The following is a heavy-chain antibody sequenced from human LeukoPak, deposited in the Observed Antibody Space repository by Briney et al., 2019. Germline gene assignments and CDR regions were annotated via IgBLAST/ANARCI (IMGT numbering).Heavy chain of an antibody. CDR3: ARHTHSRDGYNWVYYMDV. V-gene: IGHV4-4*09. D-gene: IGHD5-24*01. CDR2: IYTSGST. J-gene: IGHJ6*03. Sequence: SETLSLTCTVSGDSTSSYYWSWIRQPPGKGLEWIGYIYTSGSTNYNPSLKSRVTISVDTSKNQFSLKLSSVTAADTAVYYCARHTHSRDGYNWVYYMDVWGKGTTVTVSS. CDR1: GDSTSSYY.